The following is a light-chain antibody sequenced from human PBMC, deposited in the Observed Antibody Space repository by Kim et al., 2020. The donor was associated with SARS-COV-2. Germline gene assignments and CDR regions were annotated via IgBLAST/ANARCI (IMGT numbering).Light chain of an antibody. V-gene: IGKV3-20*01. CDR3: QHYGGGTRIT. J-gene: IGKJ4*01. Sequence: ELVLTQSPGTLSVSPGQRATLSCRASQNLPGNFLAWFQQRPGQPPRLLIYTASIRANGVPDRFSGSGSATDFTLTITTLEPEDFGVYYCQHYGGGTRITFGGGTKVDIK. CDR1: QNLPGNF. CDR2: TAS.